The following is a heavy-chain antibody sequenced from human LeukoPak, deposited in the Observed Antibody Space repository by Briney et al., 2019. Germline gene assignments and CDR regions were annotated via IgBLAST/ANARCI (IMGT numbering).Heavy chain of an antibody. D-gene: IGHD5-24*01. V-gene: IGHV1-18*01. CDR1: GYTFTSYA. CDR2: ISAYNGNT. Sequence: ASVKVSCKASGYTFTSYAITWVRQAPGQGLEWMGWISAYNGNTNYAQNLQGRVTMTTDTSPSTAYMALRSLRSNDTAMYYCARMEMATSIFDYWGQGTLVTVSS. J-gene: IGHJ4*02. CDR3: ARMEMATSIFDY.